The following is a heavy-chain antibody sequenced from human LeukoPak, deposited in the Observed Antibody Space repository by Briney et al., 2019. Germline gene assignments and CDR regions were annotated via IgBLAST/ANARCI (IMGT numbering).Heavy chain of an antibody. D-gene: IGHD2-15*01. CDR1: GYVFTAYY. CDR3: ARDLSGGALGAFDI. CDR2: INPNSGGT. J-gene: IGHJ3*02. Sequence: RASVKVSCKASGYVFTAYYIHWLRQAPGQGLEWMGWINPNSGGTSFALNFQGRVTLTRDTSISTVYMELSRLRSDDTAVYYCARDLSGGALGAFDIWGQGTMVTVSS. V-gene: IGHV1-2*02.